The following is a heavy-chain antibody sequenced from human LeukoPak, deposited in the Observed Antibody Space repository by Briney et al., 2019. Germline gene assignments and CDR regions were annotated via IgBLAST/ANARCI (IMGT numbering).Heavy chain of an antibody. V-gene: IGHV1-18*01. CDR3: ARDRYYDSSGYYIPRYYYYYYGMDV. J-gene: IGHJ6*02. Sequence: ASVKVSCKASGYTFTSYGISWVRQAPGQGLEWMGWIGAYNGNTNYAQKLQGRVTMTTDTSTSTAYMELRSLRSDDTAVYYCARDRYYDSSGYYIPRYYYYYYGMDVWGQGTTVTVSS. D-gene: IGHD3-22*01. CDR2: IGAYNGNT. CDR1: GYTFTSYG.